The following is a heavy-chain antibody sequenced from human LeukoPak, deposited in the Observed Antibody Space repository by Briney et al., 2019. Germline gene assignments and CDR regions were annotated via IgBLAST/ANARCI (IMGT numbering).Heavy chain of an antibody. J-gene: IGHJ4*02. Sequence: SETLSLTCTVSGGSMTSFYWSWFRQPPGKGLEYIGYIYYSGSTNYHPSLKSRVTISVDTSKNQFSLKLGSVTAADTAVYYCASYVWGSYFGPKRFDYWGQGTLVTVSS. CDR2: IYYSGST. CDR1: GGSMTSFY. D-gene: IGHD3-16*01. V-gene: IGHV4-59*08. CDR3: ASYVWGSYFGPKRFDY.